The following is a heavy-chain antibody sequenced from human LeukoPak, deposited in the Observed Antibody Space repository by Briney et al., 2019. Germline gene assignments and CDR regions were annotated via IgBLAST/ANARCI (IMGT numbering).Heavy chain of an antibody. CDR1: GGSISSSSYS. V-gene: IGHV4-39*01. J-gene: IGHJ4*02. CDR3: ARGIGS. Sequence: SETLSLTCTVSGGSISSSSYSWDWIRQPPGKGLEWIGSIYYSGSTYYNPSLKSRVTISVDTSKNQFSLKLSSATAADTAVYYCARGIGSWGQGTLVTVSS. CDR2: IYYSGST.